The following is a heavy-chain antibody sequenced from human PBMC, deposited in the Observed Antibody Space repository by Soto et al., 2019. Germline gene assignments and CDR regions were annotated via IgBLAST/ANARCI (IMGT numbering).Heavy chain of an antibody. CDR3: ARDRGGWDGFDS. J-gene: IGHJ4*02. CDR2: ISYAGNT. D-gene: IGHD6-19*01. Sequence: QVQLQESGPGLVKSSETLSLTCSVSGGSLSTPFSYWSWIRQPPGKGLEWIGHISYAGNTNYKESLKSRVTIAEAMSKSQFSLTLTSVTAADTAVYYCARDRGGWDGFDSWGQGTLVTVS. V-gene: IGHV4-61*01. CDR1: GGSLSTPFSY.